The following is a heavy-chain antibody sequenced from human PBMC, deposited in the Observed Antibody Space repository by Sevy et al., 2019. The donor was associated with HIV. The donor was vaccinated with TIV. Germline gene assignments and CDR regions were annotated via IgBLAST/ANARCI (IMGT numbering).Heavy chain of an antibody. Sequence: SETLSLTCAVYGGSFSGYYWSWIRQPPGKGLEWIGEINHSGSTNYNPSLRSRVTISVDTPKNQFSRKLSSVTAADTAVYYCARASKARYQLLNWFDPWGQGTLVTVSS. D-gene: IGHD2-2*01. CDR3: ARASKARYQLLNWFDP. CDR2: INHSGST. J-gene: IGHJ5*02. CDR1: GGSFSGYY. V-gene: IGHV4-34*01.